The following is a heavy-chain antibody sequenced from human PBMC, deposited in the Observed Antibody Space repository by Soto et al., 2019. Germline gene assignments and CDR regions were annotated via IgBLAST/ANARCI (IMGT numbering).Heavy chain of an antibody. Sequence: EVQLLESGGGLVQPGGSLRLSCAASGFTFSSYAMSWVRQAPGKGLEWVLAISGSGGRTYYADSVKGRFNMSRDNSKNTLDLQMNRLRAEDTAVYYCAKTWAFEGYYYYGMDVWGLGTTVTVSS. CDR2: ISGSGGRT. CDR1: GFTFSSYA. D-gene: IGHD3-9*01. J-gene: IGHJ6*02. CDR3: AKTWAFEGYYYYGMDV. V-gene: IGHV3-23*01.